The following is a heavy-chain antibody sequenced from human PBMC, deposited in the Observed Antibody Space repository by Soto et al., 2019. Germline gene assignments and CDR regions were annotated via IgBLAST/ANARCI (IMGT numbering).Heavy chain of an antibody. Sequence: MRLSCAASGFTFSSYAMSWVRPAPGKGLEWVSAISGRGGSTYYADSVTGRFTISRDNSQNKVYWQIDSLGPEDTAVYYCARVGVRGVPSSFTMDVRGQGTTVTVS. D-gene: IGHD3-10*02. CDR3: ARVGVRGVPSSFTMDV. CDR1: GFTFSSYA. CDR2: ISGRGGST. J-gene: IGHJ6*02. V-gene: IGHV3-23*01.